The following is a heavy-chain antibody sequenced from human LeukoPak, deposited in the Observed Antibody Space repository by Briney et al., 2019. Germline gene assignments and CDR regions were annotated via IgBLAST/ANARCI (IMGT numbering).Heavy chain of an antibody. J-gene: IGHJ6*02. CDR1: GGSFSSYY. V-gene: IGHV4-59*10. Sequence: SETLSLTCAVYGGSFSSYYWSWIRQPAGKGLEWIGRIYTSGSTNYNPSLKSRVTMSVDTSKNQFSLKLSSVTAADTAVYYCAGVLRYFDWLSVNYYGMDVWGQGTTVTVSS. CDR2: IYTSGST. D-gene: IGHD3-9*01. CDR3: AGVLRYFDWLSVNYYGMDV.